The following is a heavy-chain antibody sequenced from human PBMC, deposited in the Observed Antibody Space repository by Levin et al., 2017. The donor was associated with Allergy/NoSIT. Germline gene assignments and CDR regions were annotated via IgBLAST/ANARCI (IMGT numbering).Heavy chain of an antibody. V-gene: IGHV4-34*01. Sequence: SQTLSLTCAVYGGSFSGYYWSWIRQPPGKGLEWIGEINHSGSTNYNPSLKSRVTISVDTSKNQFSLKLSSVTAADTAVYYCARGIEDTAMVTFDYWGQGTLVTVSS. J-gene: IGHJ4*02. CDR1: GGSFSGYY. CDR2: INHSGST. D-gene: IGHD5-18*01. CDR3: ARGIEDTAMVTFDY.